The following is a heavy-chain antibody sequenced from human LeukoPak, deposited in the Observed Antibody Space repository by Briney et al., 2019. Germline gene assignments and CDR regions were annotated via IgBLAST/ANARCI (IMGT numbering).Heavy chain of an antibody. D-gene: IGHD1-14*01. J-gene: IGHJ4*02. CDR2: ISYDGSNK. Sequence: GGSLRLSCEASGFTFSSYAMHWVRQAPGKGLEWVAVISYDGSNKYYADSVKGRFTISRDNSKNTLYLQMNSLRAEDTAVYYCARDLRKAPPGYWGQGTLVTVSS. CDR1: GFTFSSYA. V-gene: IGHV3-30-3*01. CDR3: ARDLRKAPPGY.